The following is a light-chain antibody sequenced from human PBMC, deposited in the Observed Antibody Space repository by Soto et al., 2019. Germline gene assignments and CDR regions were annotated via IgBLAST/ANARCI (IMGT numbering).Light chain of an antibody. CDR2: EVS. V-gene: IGLV2-14*01. CDR1: SSDVGGYNY. Sequence: QSVLAQPASVSGSPGQSIAISCTGTSSDVGGYNYVSWYQQHTGKAPKLLISEVSIRPSGVSDRFSGSKSGNTASLTISGLQTEDEADYYCSSFTSAYTFVFGSGTKLTVL. J-gene: IGLJ1*01. CDR3: SSFTSAYTFV.